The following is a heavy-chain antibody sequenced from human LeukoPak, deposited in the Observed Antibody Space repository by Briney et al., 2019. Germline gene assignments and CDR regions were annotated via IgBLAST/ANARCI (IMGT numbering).Heavy chain of an antibody. CDR3: AKANGYYYDSSGYYAFDY. CDR1: GFTFSSYA. Sequence: GGSLRLSCAASGFTFSSYAMSWVRQAPGKGLKGGAAISGSGVNTYYADSVKGRFTISRDNSKNPPTLQMNTLRAEDTSVYSCAKANGYYYDSSGYYAFDYWGQGTLVTVSS. V-gene: IGHV3-23*01. J-gene: IGHJ4*02. D-gene: IGHD3-22*01. CDR2: ISGSGVNT.